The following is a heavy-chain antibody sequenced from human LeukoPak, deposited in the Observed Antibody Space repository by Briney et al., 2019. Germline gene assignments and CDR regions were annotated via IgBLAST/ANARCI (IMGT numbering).Heavy chain of an antibody. CDR3: ARGWTPERVAAAGRVYGY. CDR1: GGSFSGYY. V-gene: IGHV4-34*01. J-gene: IGHJ4*02. D-gene: IGHD6-13*01. CDR2: INHSGST. Sequence: SETLSLTCAVYGGSFSGYYWNWIRQPPGRGLEWIGEINHSGSTNYNSSLKSRVTISVDTSKNQFSLKLSSVTAADTAVYYCARGWTPERVAAAGRVYGYWGQGTLVTVSS.